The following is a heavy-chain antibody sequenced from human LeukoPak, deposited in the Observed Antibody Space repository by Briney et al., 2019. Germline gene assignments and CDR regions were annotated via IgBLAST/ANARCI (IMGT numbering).Heavy chain of an antibody. Sequence: GGSLRLSCAASGFTFSSYAMSWVRQAPGKGLEWVSAISGSGGSTYYADSVKGRFTISRDNSKNTLYLQMNSLRAEDTAVYYCVKDVPVNSAPSGSYFDYWGQGTLVTVSS. D-gene: IGHD4-11*01. V-gene: IGHV3-23*01. J-gene: IGHJ4*02. CDR3: VKDVPVNSAPSGSYFDY. CDR1: GFTFSSYA. CDR2: ISGSGGST.